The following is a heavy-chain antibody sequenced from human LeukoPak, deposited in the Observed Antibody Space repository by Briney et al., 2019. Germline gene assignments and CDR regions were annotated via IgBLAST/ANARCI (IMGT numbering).Heavy chain of an antibody. V-gene: IGHV4-61*01. Sequence: SQTLSLTCTVSGGSISSGSYYWSWIRQPPGKGLEWIGYIYYSGSTSYNPSLKSRVTISVDTSKNQFSLKLSSVTAADTAVYYCAGGRAPGFGYGSTYYDYWGQGTLVTVSS. CDR3: AGGRAPGFGYGSTYYDY. CDR1: GGSISSGSYY. J-gene: IGHJ4*02. CDR2: IYYSGST. D-gene: IGHD3-10*01.